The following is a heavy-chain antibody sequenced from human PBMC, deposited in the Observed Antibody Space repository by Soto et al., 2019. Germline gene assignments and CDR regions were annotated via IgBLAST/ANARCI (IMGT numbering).Heavy chain of an antibody. CDR2: INHSGST. CDR3: ARGRGRRVGVVVAAGTGHYYYGMDV. Sequence: PSETLSLTCAVYGGSFSGYYWSWTRQPPGKGLEWIGEINHSGSTNYNPSLKSRVTISVDTSKNQFSLKLSSVTAADTAVYYCARGRGRRVGVVVAAGTGHYYYGMDVWGQGTTVTVSS. J-gene: IGHJ6*02. CDR1: GGSFSGYY. V-gene: IGHV4-34*01. D-gene: IGHD2-15*01.